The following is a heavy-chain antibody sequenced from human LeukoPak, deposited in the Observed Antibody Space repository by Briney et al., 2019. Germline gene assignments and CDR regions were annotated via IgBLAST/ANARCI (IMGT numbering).Heavy chain of an antibody. V-gene: IGHV3-64*01. J-gene: IGHJ4*02. CDR1: GFTFSTYA. CDR3: ARSQMCGYDYLGYLF. D-gene: IGHD3-22*01. CDR2: ISGIGGTT. Sequence: GGSLRLSCAASGFTFSTYAMHWVRQAPGKGLEYVSAISGIGGTTYYANSVKGSFTISRDNSKNTLYFHMDSLRDEDMASYYCARSQMCGYDYLGYLFCGQRTLLTASS.